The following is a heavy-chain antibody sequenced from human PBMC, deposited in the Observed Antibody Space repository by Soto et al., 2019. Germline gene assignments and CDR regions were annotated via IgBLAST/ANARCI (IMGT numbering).Heavy chain of an antibody. J-gene: IGHJ6*02. CDR2: ISGSGGST. D-gene: IGHD3-10*01. Sequence: GGSLRLSCAASGFTFSSYAMSWVRQAPGKGLEWVSAISGSGGSTYYADSVKGRFTISRDKSKNTLYLQMNSLRAEDTAVYYCAKGPGVLYGMDVWGQGTTVTVSS. CDR1: GFTFSSYA. CDR3: AKGPGVLYGMDV. V-gene: IGHV3-23*01.